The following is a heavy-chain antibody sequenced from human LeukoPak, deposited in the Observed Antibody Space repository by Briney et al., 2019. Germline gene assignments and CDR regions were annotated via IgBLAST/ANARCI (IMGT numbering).Heavy chain of an antibody. CDR3: ARYYADYYYYYYMDV. CDR2: INWNGGST. V-gene: IGHV3-20*04. D-gene: IGHD1-26*01. Sequence: PGGSLRLSCAASGFTFDDYGMSWVRQAPGKGLEWVSGINWNGGSTGYADPVKGRFTISRDNAKNSLYLQMNSLRAEDTALYYCARYYADYYYYYYMDVWGKGTTVTVSS. CDR1: GFTFDDYG. J-gene: IGHJ6*03.